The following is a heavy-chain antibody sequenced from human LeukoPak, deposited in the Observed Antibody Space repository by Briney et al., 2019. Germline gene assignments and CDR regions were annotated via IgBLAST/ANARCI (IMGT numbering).Heavy chain of an antibody. CDR3: ARWCCSSTNCYYDY. Sequence: GGSLRLSCAASGITVTSNYMSWVRQAPGKGLEWVSIIYSDGTTYYKDSVKGRFTISRDYSKNTLFLQMNSLRVEDTAVYYCARWCCSSTNCYYDYWGQGTLVTVSS. J-gene: IGHJ4*02. CDR1: GITVTSNY. CDR2: IYSDGTT. D-gene: IGHD2-2*01. V-gene: IGHV3-53*01.